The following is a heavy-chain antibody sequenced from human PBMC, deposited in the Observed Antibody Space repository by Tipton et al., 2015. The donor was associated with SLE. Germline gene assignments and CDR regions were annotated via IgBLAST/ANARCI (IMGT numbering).Heavy chain of an antibody. V-gene: IGHV4-59*12. CDR2: IYYSGST. Sequence: TLSLTCTVSGGSISSYYWSWIRQPPGKGLEWIGYIYYSGSTNYNPSLKSRVTISVDTSKNQFSLKLSSVTAADTAVYYCARAFIVVSATNWFDPWGQGTLVTVSS. J-gene: IGHJ5*02. CDR3: ARAFIVVSATNWFDP. CDR1: GGSISSYY. D-gene: IGHD2-15*01.